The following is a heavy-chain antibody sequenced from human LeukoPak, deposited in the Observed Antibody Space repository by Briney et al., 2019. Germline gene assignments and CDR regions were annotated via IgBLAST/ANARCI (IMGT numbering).Heavy chain of an antibody. CDR2: IYPGDSDT. D-gene: IGHD5-18*01. J-gene: IGHJ4*02. CDR1: GSSFTSYW. Sequence: GESLQISCQGSGSSFTSYWIGWVRRLPGKGLEWMGIIYPGDSDTRYSPSFQGQVTISADKSISTAYLQWSSLKASDTAMYYCARLTDSLTWIQLWSGGYYFGYWGQGTLVTVSS. CDR3: ARLTDSLTWIQLWSGGYYFGY. V-gene: IGHV5-51*01.